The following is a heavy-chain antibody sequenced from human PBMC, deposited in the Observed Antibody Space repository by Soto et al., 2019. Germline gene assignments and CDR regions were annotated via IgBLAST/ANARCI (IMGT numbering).Heavy chain of an antibody. CDR1: GYTFSSHG. J-gene: IGHJ5*01. CDR3: AREGSYGWYDC. CDR2: FSGYNGNA. V-gene: IGHV1-18*01. Sequence: QVQLVQSGAEVRKPGASVKVSCKASGYTFSSHGIIWVRQAPGQGLEWMGWFSGYNGNAKYAQRFQGRVTMTTDTSTSTVYMDLRSLGSDDSAVYYCAREGSYGWYDCWGQGTLVTVSS. D-gene: IGHD2-15*01.